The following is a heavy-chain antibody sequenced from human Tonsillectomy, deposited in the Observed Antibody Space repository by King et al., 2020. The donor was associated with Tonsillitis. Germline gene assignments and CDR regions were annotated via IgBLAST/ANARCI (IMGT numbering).Heavy chain of an antibody. Sequence: QLQESGPGLVKPSETLSLTCTVSGGSISGYYWSWIRQPPGKGLEWSGNILYRGGTNFNPSLQSRVTISLDTSKKQFALLLSSVTAADTAVYYWAGDRRDGFTDFYNWGQGTLVTVSS. CDR2: ILYRGGT. V-gene: IGHV4-59*01. CDR3: AGDRRDGFTDFYN. J-gene: IGHJ4*02. D-gene: IGHD5-24*01. CDR1: GGSISGYY.